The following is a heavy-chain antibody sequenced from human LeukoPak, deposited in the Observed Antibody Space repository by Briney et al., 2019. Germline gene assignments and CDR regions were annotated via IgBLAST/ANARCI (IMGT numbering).Heavy chain of an antibody. V-gene: IGHV3-33*06. Sequence: GGSLRLSCAASGFTFSSYGMHWVRQAPGKGLEWVAVIWYDGSNKYYADSVKGRFTISRDNSKNTLYLQMNSLRAEDTAVYYCAKDGYCSGGSSCEGNYYFDYWGQGTLVTVSS. CDR3: AKDGYCSGGSSCEGNYYFDY. D-gene: IGHD2-15*01. CDR2: IWYDGSNK. CDR1: GFTFSSYG. J-gene: IGHJ4*02.